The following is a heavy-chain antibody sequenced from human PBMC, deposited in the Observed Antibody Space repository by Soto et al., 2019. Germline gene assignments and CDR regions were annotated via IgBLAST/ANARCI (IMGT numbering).Heavy chain of an antibody. CDR1: GGTFSSYA. CDR3: ARDQSNERYLDWLGWFDP. V-gene: IGHV1-69*01. D-gene: IGHD3-9*01. Sequence: QVQLVQSGAEVKKPGSSVKVSCKASGGTFSSYAISWVRQAPGQGLEWMGGIIPIFGTANYAQKFQGRVTITADESTSTAYMELSSLRSEDTAMYYCARDQSNERYLDWLGWFDPWGQGTLVTVSS. CDR2: IIPIFGTA. J-gene: IGHJ5*02.